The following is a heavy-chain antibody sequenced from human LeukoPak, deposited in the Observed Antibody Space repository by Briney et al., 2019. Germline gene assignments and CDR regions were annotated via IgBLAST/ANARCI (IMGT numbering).Heavy chain of an antibody. CDR1: GGSISSSSPY. Sequence: SETLSLTCSVSGGSISSSSPYWGWIRQPPGKGLEWIGSIYYSGSSFDNPALKSRVTISADTSKNQFSLKLSSVTAADTAVYYCARHRSGWLQSSFDYWGQGTLVTVSS. V-gene: IGHV4-39*01. J-gene: IGHJ4*02. CDR3: ARHRSGWLQSSFDY. CDR2: IYYSGSS. D-gene: IGHD5-24*01.